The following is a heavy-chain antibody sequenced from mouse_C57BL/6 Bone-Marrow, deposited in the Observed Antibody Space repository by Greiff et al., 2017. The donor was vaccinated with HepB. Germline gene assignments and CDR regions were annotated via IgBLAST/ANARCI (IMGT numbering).Heavy chain of an antibody. CDR1: GYTFTSYG. V-gene: IGHV1-81*01. J-gene: IGHJ2*01. D-gene: IGHD1-1*01. Sequence: VKLQQSGAELARPGASVKLSCKASGYTFTSYGISWVKQRTGQGLEWIGEIYPRSGNTCYNEKFKGKATLTADKSSSTAYMELRSLTSEDSAVYFCARDYYYGRGYYFDYWGQGTTLTVSS. CDR2: IYPRSGNT. CDR3: ARDYYYGRGYYFDY.